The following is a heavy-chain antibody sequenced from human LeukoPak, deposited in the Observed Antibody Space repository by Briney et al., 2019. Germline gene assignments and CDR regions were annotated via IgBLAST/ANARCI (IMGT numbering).Heavy chain of an antibody. J-gene: IGHJ5*02. V-gene: IGHV3-74*01. CDR3: ARVGLYCSSTSCYNWFDL. Sequence: PGGSLRLSRAASGFTFSSYWMHWVRQAPGKGLEWVSRINSDGSSKNYADSVRGGFTIPRENAKKRLYMQKNSLRAEDTAVYYSARVGLYCSSTSCYNWFDLWGQGTLVTVSS. CDR2: INSDGSSK. D-gene: IGHD2-2*02. CDR1: GFTFSSYW.